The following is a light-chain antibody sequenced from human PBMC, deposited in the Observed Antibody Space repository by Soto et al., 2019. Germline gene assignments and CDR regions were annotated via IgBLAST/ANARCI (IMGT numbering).Light chain of an antibody. CDR2: VAS. CDR1: QSIGRF. CDR3: QHYNSYSEA. J-gene: IGKJ1*01. V-gene: IGKV1-5*01. Sequence: EIQMTQSPSSLSASVGDRVTITCRASQSIGRFLNWHQQKPGKAPNVLINVASTLRSGVPSRFSGSGSGTEFTLTISSLQPDDFATYYCQHYNSYSEAFGQGTKVDIK.